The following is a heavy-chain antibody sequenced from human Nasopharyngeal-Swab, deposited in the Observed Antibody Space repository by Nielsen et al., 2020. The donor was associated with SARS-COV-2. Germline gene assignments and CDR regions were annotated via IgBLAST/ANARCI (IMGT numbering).Heavy chain of an antibody. CDR2: IVVGSGNT. CDR1: GFTFTSSA. D-gene: IGHD3-22*01. Sequence: SVKVSCKASGFTFTSSAVQWVRQARGQCLEWIGWIVVGSGNTNYAQKIQERVTITRDMSTSTAYMELSSLRTEDTAVYYCAASPNYYDSSGYPFDIWGQGTMVTVSS. CDR3: AASPNYYDSSGYPFDI. V-gene: IGHV1-58*01. J-gene: IGHJ3*02.